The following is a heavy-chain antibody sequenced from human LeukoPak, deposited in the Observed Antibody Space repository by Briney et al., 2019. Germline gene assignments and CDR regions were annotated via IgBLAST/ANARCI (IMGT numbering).Heavy chain of an antibody. J-gene: IGHJ4*02. CDR2: ISTYGGST. V-gene: IGHV3-64*01. Sequence: PGGSLRLSCAASGFSFSNYAMHWVRQAPGKGLEDVSRISTYGGSTYHANSVKGRFTISRDNSKNTLYLQMGSLRTEDMAVYYCATSLIWFGELSAPFDYWGQGTLVTVSS. CDR3: ATSLIWFGELSAPFDY. D-gene: IGHD3-10*01. CDR1: GFSFSNYA.